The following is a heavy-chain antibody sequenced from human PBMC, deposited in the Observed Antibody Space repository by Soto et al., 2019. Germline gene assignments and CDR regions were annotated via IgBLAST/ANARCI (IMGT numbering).Heavy chain of an antibody. V-gene: IGHV3-33*01. J-gene: IGHJ4*02. CDR2: IWYDGSNK. D-gene: IGHD3-16*01. CDR3: ARGSNALGY. CDR1: GFTFSSYG. Sequence: PGGSLRLSCAASGFTFSSYGMHWVRQAPGKGLEWVAVIWYDGSNKYYVDSVKGRFTISRDNAKNSLYLQMNSLRAEDTAVYYCARGSNALGYWGQGTLVTVSS.